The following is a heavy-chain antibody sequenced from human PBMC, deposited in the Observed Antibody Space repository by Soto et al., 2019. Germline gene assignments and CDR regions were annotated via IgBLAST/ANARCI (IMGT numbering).Heavy chain of an antibody. CDR1: GGSISSSDYY. Sequence: LSLTCTVSGGSISSSDYYWSWIRQPPGKGLEWIGYIYSSGNTYYNPSLKSRLTISVDTSKNQFSLKLNSVTAADTALYYCARGLSAAKVVTCYFDYWGQGTLVTVSS. D-gene: IGHD2-21*02. V-gene: IGHV4-31*03. CDR3: ARGLSAAKVVTCYFDY. CDR2: IYSSGNT. J-gene: IGHJ4*02.